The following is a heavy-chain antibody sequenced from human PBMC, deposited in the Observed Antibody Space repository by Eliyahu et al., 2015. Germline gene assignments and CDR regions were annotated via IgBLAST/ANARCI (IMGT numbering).Heavy chain of an antibody. V-gene: IGHV4-34*01. D-gene: IGHD2-15*01. CDR2: INHSGST. J-gene: IGHJ4*02. Sequence: LEWIGEINHSGSTNYNPSLKSRVTISLDTSKNQFSLKLTSLTAADTAVYYCARETYCSGGSCYYFDHWGQGALVTVSS. CDR3: ARETYCSGGSCYYFDH.